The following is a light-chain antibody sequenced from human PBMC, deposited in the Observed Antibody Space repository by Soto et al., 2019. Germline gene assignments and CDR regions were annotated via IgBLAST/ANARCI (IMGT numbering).Light chain of an antibody. CDR2: DAS. Sequence: IQMTQSPSTLSASVGDGVTITCRASQSISNSLACYQQKPGKAPKLLIYDASSLESGVPSRFSGSGSGTEFTLTISSLQPDDFATYYCQQYNSYSQTFGQGTKVDIK. V-gene: IGKV1-5*01. CDR3: QQYNSYSQT. CDR1: QSISNS. J-gene: IGKJ1*01.